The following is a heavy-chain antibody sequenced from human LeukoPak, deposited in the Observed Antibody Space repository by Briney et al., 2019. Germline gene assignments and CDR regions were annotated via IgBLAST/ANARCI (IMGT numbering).Heavy chain of an antibody. D-gene: IGHD5-18*01. V-gene: IGHV1-46*01. CDR3: ARDAYSYGRPFDY. J-gene: IGHJ4*02. CDR1: GYTFTSYY. CDR2: INPSGGST. Sequence: ASVKVSCTASGYTFTSYYMHWVRQAPGQGLEWMGIINPSGGSTSYAQKFQGRVTMTRDMSTSTVYMELSSLRSEDTAVYYCARDAYSYGRPFDYWGQGTLVTVSS.